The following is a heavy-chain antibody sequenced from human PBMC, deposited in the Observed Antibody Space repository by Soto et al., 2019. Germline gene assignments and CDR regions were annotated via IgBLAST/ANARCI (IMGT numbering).Heavy chain of an antibody. Sequence: GGSLRLSCAASGFTFSNYPMSWVRQAPGKGLEWVSAISGSGGDTYYAEFVKGRFTISRDNSKDTLLLQMNSLRAEDTAVYYCAKEGYTHGWVDYWGQGTLVPVSS. V-gene: IGHV3-23*01. CDR1: GFTFSNYP. J-gene: IGHJ4*02. D-gene: IGHD5-18*01. CDR3: AKEGYTHGWVDY. CDR2: ISGSGGDT.